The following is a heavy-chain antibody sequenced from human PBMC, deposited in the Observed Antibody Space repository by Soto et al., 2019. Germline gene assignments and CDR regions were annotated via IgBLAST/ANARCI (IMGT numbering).Heavy chain of an antibody. J-gene: IGHJ4*02. V-gene: IGHV3-23*01. CDR3: AKTGGNVLLWFGEEDY. CDR1: GFTFSTYS. Sequence: VGSLRLSCAASGFTFSTYSLTWVRQAPGKGLEWVSAISADGGSTYYVDSVKGRFTISRDNFKNTLSLQMNSLRAEDTAVYYCAKTGGNVLLWFGEEDYWGQGILVTVSS. CDR2: ISADGGST. D-gene: IGHD3-10*01.